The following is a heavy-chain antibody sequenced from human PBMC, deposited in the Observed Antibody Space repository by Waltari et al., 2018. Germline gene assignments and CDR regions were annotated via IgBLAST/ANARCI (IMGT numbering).Heavy chain of an antibody. D-gene: IGHD6-19*01. CDR3: AIVAPYSSLPVAI. J-gene: IGHJ3*02. Sequence: EGQLVRSGGGVVQRGGWRRLSCAAAGLTFSSYAMRCVRQAQGKGLEWVAARSGGAGSTYYAAPDQRRFTISRDNSKNTLYLQMHTLTADDTAVYYCAIVAPYSSLPVAIWGHWTMVTVSS. CDR2: RSGGAGST. V-gene: IGHV3-23*04. CDR1: GLTFSSYA.